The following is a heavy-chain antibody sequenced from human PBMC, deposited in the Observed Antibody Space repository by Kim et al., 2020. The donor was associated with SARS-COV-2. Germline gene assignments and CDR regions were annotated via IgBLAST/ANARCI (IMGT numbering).Heavy chain of an antibody. D-gene: IGHD3-10*01. Sequence: GGSLRLSCAASGFTFSSYAMHWVRQAPGKGLEWVAVISYDGSNKYYADSVKGRFTISRDNSKNTLYLQMNSLRAEDTAVYYCARDLPSAYYYYGMDVWGQGTTVTVSS. J-gene: IGHJ6*02. CDR3: ARDLPSAYYYYGMDV. CDR2: ISYDGSNK. CDR1: GFTFSSYA. V-gene: IGHV3-30*04.